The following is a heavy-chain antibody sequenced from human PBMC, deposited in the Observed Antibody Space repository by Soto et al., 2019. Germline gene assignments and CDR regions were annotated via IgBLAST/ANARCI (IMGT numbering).Heavy chain of an antibody. D-gene: IGHD5-12*01. J-gene: IGHJ4*02. CDR3: ARLGATRVDFDY. CDR2: IYYTGST. CDR1: GGSLSSYF. Sequence: SETLSLTCTVSGGSLSSYFWSWIRQPPGKRLEWIGYIYYTGSTNYNPSLRSRITMSVGTSKNQFSLKLSSVTAADTAVYYCARLGATRVDFDYWGQGTLVTVSS. V-gene: IGHV4-59*08.